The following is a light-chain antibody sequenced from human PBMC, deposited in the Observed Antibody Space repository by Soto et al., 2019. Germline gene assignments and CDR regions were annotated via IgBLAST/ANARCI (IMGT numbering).Light chain of an antibody. Sequence: EIVLTQSPATLSLSPGERATLSCRASQSVSSYLAWYQQKPGQAPRLLIYDASNRATGIPARFSGSGSGTDFTLTISSLQSEDYAVYFCQQYIRWPLTFGGGTKVEIK. V-gene: IGKV3-11*01. CDR3: QQYIRWPLT. CDR2: DAS. CDR1: QSVSSY. J-gene: IGKJ4*01.